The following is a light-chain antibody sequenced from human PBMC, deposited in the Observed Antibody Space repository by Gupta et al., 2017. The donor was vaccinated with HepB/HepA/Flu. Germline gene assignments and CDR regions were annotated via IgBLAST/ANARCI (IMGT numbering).Light chain of an antibody. CDR1: QSVSSY. V-gene: IGKV3-11*01. CDR3: QQRSNWPRS. J-gene: IGKJ2*03. CDR2: DAS. Sequence: EIVLTQSPATLSLSPGERATLSCRASQSVSSYLAWYQQKPGQAPRLLIYDASNRATGIPARFSGSGSGTYFTLTISSLEPEDFAVYYCQQRSNWPRSFGQGTKLEIK.